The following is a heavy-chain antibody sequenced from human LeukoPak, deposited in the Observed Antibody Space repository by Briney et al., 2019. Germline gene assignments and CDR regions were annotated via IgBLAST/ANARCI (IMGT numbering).Heavy chain of an antibody. CDR3: ARVRANQKNRNFDY. J-gene: IGHJ4*02. V-gene: IGHV1-18*01. D-gene: IGHD3-10*01. CDR2: ISAYNGNT. Sequence: ASVKVSCKASGYTFTSYGISWVRQAPGQGLEWMGWISAYNGNTNYAQKLQGRVTMTRNTSISTAYMELSSLRSEDTAVYYCARVRANQKNRNFDYWGQGTLVTVSS. CDR1: GYTFTSYG.